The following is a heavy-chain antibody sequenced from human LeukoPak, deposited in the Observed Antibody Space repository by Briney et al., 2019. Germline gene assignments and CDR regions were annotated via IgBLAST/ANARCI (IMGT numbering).Heavy chain of an antibody. CDR1: GFSFNNYA. CDR3: AKGAYDYIEIAYFDY. J-gene: IGHJ4*02. CDR2: TIGSSGST. D-gene: IGHD5-12*01. V-gene: IGHV3-23*01. Sequence: GGSLILSCVASGFSFNNYAMYWGRQAPGNGLEWVSLTIGSSGSTFYADSVKGRFTISRDKSKNTLYQQMNSLRAEDTAVYYCAKGAYDYIEIAYFDYWGQGSLVTVSS.